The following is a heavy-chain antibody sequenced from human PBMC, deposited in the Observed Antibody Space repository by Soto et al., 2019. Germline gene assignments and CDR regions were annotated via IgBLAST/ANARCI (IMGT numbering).Heavy chain of an antibody. CDR3: ARDSHSSSWESYYYGMDV. CDR1: GGTFSSYT. Sequence: QVPLVQSGAEVKKPGSSVKVSCKASGGTFSSYTISWVRQAPGQGLEWMGRIIPILGIANYAQKFQGRVTITADKSTSTAYMELSSLRSEDTAVYYCARDSHSSSWESYYYGMDVWGQGTTVTVSS. CDR2: IIPILGIA. J-gene: IGHJ6*02. D-gene: IGHD6-13*01. V-gene: IGHV1-69*08.